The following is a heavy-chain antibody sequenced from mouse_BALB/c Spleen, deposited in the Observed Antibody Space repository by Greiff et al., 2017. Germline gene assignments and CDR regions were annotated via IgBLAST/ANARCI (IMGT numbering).Heavy chain of an antibody. J-gene: IGHJ1*01. CDR1: GFTFSSYY. CDR2: INSNGGST. D-gene: IGHD4-1*01. Sequence: EVKLVESGGGLVKLGGSLKLSCAASGFTFSSYYMSWVRQTPEKRLELVAAINSNGGSTYYPDTVKGRFTISRDNAKNTLYLQMSSLKSEDTALYYCARRNWDGYFDVWGAGTTVTVSS. V-gene: IGHV5-6-2*01. CDR3: ARRNWDGYFDV.